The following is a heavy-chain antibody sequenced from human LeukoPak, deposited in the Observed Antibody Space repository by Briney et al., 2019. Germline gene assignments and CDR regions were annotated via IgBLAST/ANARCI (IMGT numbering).Heavy chain of an antibody. J-gene: IGHJ4*02. CDR2: IYASGST. D-gene: IGHD3-22*01. CDR1: GGSISNYY. V-gene: IGHV4-4*07. CDR3: ARGNYYDSSGYYGY. Sequence: SETLSLTCTISGGSISNYYWSWIRQPAGKGLEWIGRIYASGSTNYNPSLKSRVTMSVDTSKNQFSLKLSSVTAADTAVYYCARGNYYDSSGYYGYWGQGTLVTVSS.